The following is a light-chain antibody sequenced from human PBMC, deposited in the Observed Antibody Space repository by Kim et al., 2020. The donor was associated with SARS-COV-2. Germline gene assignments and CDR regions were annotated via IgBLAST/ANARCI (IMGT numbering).Light chain of an antibody. J-gene: IGLJ1*01. CDR3: SSYTSRSTYV. CDR2: DVT. Sequence: GQSTTISGTVTTSDGGGFNYVYCCQQQRGNAPKLMIYDVTKRPSGVSNRGSGSKSGTMASLTISGLQVEDDAYYYCSSYTSRSTYVFGTGTKVTVL. V-gene: IGLV2-14*04. CDR1: TSDGGGFNY.